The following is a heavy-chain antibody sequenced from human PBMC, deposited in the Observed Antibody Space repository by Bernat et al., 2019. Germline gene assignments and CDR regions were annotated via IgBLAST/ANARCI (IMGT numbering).Heavy chain of an antibody. CDR2: ISSSSYT. CDR1: GFTFSDYY. V-gene: IGHV3-11*06. J-gene: IGHJ4*02. Sequence: QVQLVESGGGLVKPGGSLRLSCAASGFTFSDYYMSWIRQAPGKGLEWVSYISSSSYTNYADSVKGRFTISRDNAKNSLYLQMNSLRAEDTAVYYCARETKSYGSGSYYNVNYDYWGQGTLVTVSS. D-gene: IGHD3-10*01. CDR3: ARETKSYGSGSYYNVNYDY.